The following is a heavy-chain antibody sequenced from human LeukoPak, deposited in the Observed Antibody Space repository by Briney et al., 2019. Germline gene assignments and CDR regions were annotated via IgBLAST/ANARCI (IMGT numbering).Heavy chain of an antibody. J-gene: IGHJ6*03. CDR2: INHSGST. CDR3: ARVTAAAEANTQYYYYTDV. V-gene: IGHV4-34*01. CDR1: GWSFSGYY. D-gene: IGHD6-13*01. Sequence: SETLSLTCAVYGWSFSGYYWSWIRQPPGKGLEWMGEINHSGSTNYNPSRKSAVTISLDTSKTQFSLKLSSVTATDTAVYYCARVTAAAEANTQYYYYTDVWGKGTTVTVSS.